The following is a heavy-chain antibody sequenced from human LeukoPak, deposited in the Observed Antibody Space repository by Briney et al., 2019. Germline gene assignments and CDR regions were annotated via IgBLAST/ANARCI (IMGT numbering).Heavy chain of an antibody. V-gene: IGHV3-33*08. CDR3: ARDGGIGIDY. CDR2: IWYHGNKR. D-gene: IGHD2-15*01. J-gene: IGHJ4*02. Sequence: GGSLRLSCAPSAFSLSIYGINWVRQAPGKGLEWVAVIWYHGNKRDYIDSVKGRFTISKDDSKNMLYLQMNGLRAEDSAIYYCARDGGIGIDYWGQGILVTVSS. CDR1: AFSLSIYG.